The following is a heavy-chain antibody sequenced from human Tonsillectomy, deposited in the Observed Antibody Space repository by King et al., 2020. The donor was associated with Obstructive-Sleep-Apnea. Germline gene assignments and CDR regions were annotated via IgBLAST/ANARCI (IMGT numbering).Heavy chain of an antibody. J-gene: IGHJ4*02. CDR1: GFTFSSYA. D-gene: IGHD3-16*01. Sequence: LVESGGGLVQPGGSLRLSCAASGFTFSSYAMSGGRQPPGKGLEWVSAMSGSGGGTYYADSVKGRFTISRDNSKNTLYLQMKRLRAEDTAVYCCAKVGNTCGYFDYWGQGTLVTVSA. V-gene: IGHV3-23*04. CDR3: AKVGNTCGYFDY. CDR2: MSGSGGGT.